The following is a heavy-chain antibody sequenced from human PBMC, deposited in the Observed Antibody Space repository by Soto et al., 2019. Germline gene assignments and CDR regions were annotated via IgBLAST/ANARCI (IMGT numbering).Heavy chain of an antibody. Sequence: PSETLSLTCTVSGGSISSYYWSCIRQPPGKGLEWIGYIYYSGSTNYNPSLKSRVTISVDTSKNQFSLKLSSVTAADTAVYYCARQTDPWGYSTGYYYGMDVWGQGTTVTVSS. V-gene: IGHV4-59*01. CDR1: GGSISSYY. J-gene: IGHJ6*02. D-gene: IGHD5-18*01. CDR3: ARQTDPWGYSTGYYYGMDV. CDR2: IYYSGST.